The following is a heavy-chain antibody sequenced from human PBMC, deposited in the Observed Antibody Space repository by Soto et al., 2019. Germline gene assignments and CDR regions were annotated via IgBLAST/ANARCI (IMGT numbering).Heavy chain of an antibody. CDR2: IYYSGST. J-gene: IGHJ4*02. V-gene: IGHV4-31*03. Sequence: TLSLTCTVPVGSISSGGYYWSWIRQHPGKGLEWIGYIYYSGSTYYNPSLKSRVTISVDTSKNQFSLKLSSVTAADTAVYYCARDSPYGSGSYTYWGQGTLVTVSS. CDR1: VGSISSGGYY. D-gene: IGHD3-10*01. CDR3: ARDSPYGSGSYTY.